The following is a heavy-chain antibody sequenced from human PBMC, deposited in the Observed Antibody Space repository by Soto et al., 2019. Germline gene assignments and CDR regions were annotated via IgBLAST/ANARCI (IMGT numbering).Heavy chain of an antibody. CDR1: VDSLNIGGYD. D-gene: IGHD2-15*01. CDR3: ARSSGGDGYSH. V-gene: IGHV4-61*03. Sequence: PSETLALTCIFSVDSLNIGGYDWTWIRQSPGRGLEWIGHIYHTGSTNYNPSLRSRLTISLGTSKNHFSLTLRSVNAVDTGVYYCARSSGGDGYSHWGQGTMVTVSS. J-gene: IGHJ4*02. CDR2: IYHTGST.